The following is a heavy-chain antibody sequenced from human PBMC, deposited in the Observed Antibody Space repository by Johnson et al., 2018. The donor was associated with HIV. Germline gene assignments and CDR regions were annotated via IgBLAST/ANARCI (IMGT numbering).Heavy chain of an antibody. CDR2: INWNGGNT. CDR3: ARDRVGSGGKGSFDI. CDR1: GFTFDDYG. Sequence: VQLVESGGGVVRPGGSLRVSCAASGFTFDDYGMSWVRQAPGKGLEWVSGINWNGGNTGYAASVKGRFIISRDNAKNSLYLQMNSLRAEDTALYFGARDRVGSGGKGSFDIWGQGTMVTVSS. D-gene: IGHD4-23*01. J-gene: IGHJ3*02. V-gene: IGHV3-20*04.